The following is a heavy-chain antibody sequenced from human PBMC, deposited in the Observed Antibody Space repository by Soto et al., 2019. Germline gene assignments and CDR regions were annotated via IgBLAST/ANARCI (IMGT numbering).Heavy chain of an antibody. D-gene: IGHD3-3*01. CDR3: ARDGEYYDFWSGYYGH. CDR1: GGTFSSYT. CDR2: IIPILGIA. Sequence: QVQLVQSGAEVKKPGSSVKVSCKASGGTFSSYTISWVRQAPGQGLEWMGRIIPILGIANYAQKFQGRVTITADKSTSTAYRELSSLRSEDTAVYYCARDGEYYDFWSGYYGHWGQGTLVTVSS. V-gene: IGHV1-69*08. J-gene: IGHJ4*02.